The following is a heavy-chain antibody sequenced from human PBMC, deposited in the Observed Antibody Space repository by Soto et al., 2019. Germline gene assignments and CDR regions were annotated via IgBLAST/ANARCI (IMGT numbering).Heavy chain of an antibody. J-gene: IGHJ6*02. CDR2: ITNTGETI. CDR3: ARDGDRGYDMDV. V-gene: IGHV3-48*02. CDR1: GFTFSTYN. Sequence: EVQMVKSGGGLVQPGGSLRLSCAGSGFTFSTYNMDWVRQAPGKGLEWISYITNTGETIYYADSVRGRFTISRDNAKNALFLQMNSLRDEDTAVYYCARDGDRGYDMDVWGQGTTVTVSS.